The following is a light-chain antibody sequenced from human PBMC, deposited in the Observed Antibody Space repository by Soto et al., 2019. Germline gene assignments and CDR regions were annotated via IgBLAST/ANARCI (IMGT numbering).Light chain of an antibody. J-gene: IGKJ2*01. CDR2: GAS. V-gene: IGKV3-20*01. CDR3: QHYGASPKYT. CDR1: QRVSSSS. Sequence: EIVLTQSPGTLSLSPGQRATLSCRASQRVSSSSLAWYQQRPGQAPRLLIYGASRRATGIPDRFSGSGSGTDFTLTISILEPEDFALYYCQHYGASPKYTFGQGTKLEIK.